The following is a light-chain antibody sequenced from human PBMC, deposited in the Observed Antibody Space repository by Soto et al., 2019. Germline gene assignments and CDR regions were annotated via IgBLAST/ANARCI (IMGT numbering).Light chain of an antibody. J-gene: IGKJ1*01. Sequence: DIQMTQSPSTLSASVGDRVTITCRASQSISSWLAWYQQKPGKAPKLLIYKASSLESGVPSRFSGSGSATEFTLTISSRQPDDFATYHCQQYNSYRTFGQGTKVDIK. CDR3: QQYNSYRT. V-gene: IGKV1-5*03. CDR1: QSISSW. CDR2: KAS.